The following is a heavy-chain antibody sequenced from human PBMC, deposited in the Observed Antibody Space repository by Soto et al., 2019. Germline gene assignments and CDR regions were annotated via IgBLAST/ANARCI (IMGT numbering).Heavy chain of an antibody. V-gene: IGHV3-53*02. Sequence: EMQLVETGGDLIQPVGSLRLSCAASGFTVRTNFMNWVRQAPGKGLEWVSIIYNGGRPDYADSVKCRFTVSRDNSKNTLYLQMNSLRVEDTGVYYCAREEGSAYNFGYGMDVWGPGTTVTVSS. CDR3: AREEGSAYNFGYGMDV. D-gene: IGHD5-18*01. J-gene: IGHJ6*02. CDR1: GFTVRTNF. CDR2: IYNGGRP.